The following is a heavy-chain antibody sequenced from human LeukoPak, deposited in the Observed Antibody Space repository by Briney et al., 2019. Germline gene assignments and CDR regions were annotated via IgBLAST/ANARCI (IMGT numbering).Heavy chain of an antibody. V-gene: IGHV3-48*03. D-gene: IGHD3-10*01. CDR1: GFTFSSYE. J-gene: IGHJ3*02. CDR2: ITTTDTTK. CDR3: ARGGFVFDI. Sequence: SGGSLRLSCAASGFTFSSYEMNWVREGPGKGLEWISYITTTDTTKYYTDSVKGRFTISTQNAKTSLYLQMHSLRAEDTAVYYCARGGFVFDIWGQGTVVTVSS.